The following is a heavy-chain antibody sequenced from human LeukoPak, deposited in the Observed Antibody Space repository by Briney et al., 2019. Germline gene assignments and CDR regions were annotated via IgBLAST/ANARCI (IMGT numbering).Heavy chain of an antibody. D-gene: IGHD1-26*01. CDR2: APHDRSSP. CDR1: GFRFNSHH. Sequence: GGSLRLSCAVSGFRFNSHHMHWIRQAPNKGLEWVAVAPHDRSSPSHAASVNGRFTISRDNSKDTLFLHMDRLGVDDTAIYYCARQSLGASGLDHWGQGVLVTVSS. J-gene: IGHJ4*02. V-gene: IGHV3-30*03. CDR3: ARQSLGASGLDH.